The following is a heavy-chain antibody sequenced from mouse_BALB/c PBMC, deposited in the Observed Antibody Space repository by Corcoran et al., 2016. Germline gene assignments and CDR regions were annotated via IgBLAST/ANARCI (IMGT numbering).Heavy chain of an antibody. CDR1: GYTFTTAG. Sequence: QIQLVQSGPELKKPGETVRISCKASGYTFTTAGMQWVQKMPGKGLKWIGWINTHSGVPKYAEDFKGRFAFSLETSASTAYLQISNLKNEDTATYFCARIGTGGYYAMDYWGQGTSVTVSS. J-gene: IGHJ4*01. D-gene: IGHD4-1*01. CDR2: INTHSGVP. CDR3: ARIGTGGYYAMDY. V-gene: IGHV9-4*02.